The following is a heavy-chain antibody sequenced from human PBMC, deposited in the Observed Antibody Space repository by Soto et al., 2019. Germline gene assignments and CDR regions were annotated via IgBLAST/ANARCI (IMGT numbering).Heavy chain of an antibody. V-gene: IGHV4-31*03. J-gene: IGHJ3*02. CDR2: IYYSGST. Sequence: QVQLQESGPGLVKPSQTLSLTCTVSGGSISGGGYYWSWIRQHPGKGLEWIGYIYYSGSTYYNPALKSRVTXXVXTXXTQFSRKLSSVTAADTAVYYCARGGRSQGEKSFDIWGQGTMVTVSS. CDR1: GGSISGGGYY. CDR3: ARGGRSQGEKSFDI. D-gene: IGHD3-16*01.